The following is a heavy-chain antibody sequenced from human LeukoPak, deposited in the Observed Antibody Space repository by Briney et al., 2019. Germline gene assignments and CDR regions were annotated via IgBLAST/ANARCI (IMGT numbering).Heavy chain of an antibody. CDR2: IKDDGSAQ. CDR1: GFTFGAYW. D-gene: IGHD3-16*02. V-gene: IGHV3-7*01. Sequence: GGSLRLPCAASGFTFGAYWMSWFRQAPGKGPEWVASIKDDGSAQFYVDSLEGRFTISRDNARNTLYLQMDTMRVEDTAVYYCARHIVGEQNFDYWSQGTLVTVSS. CDR3: ARHIVGEQNFDY. J-gene: IGHJ4*02.